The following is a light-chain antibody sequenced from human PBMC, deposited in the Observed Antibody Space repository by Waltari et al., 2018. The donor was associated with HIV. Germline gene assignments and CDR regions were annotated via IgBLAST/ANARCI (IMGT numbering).Light chain of an antibody. J-gene: IGLJ2*01. Sequence: QSALTQPASVSGSPGQSITISCTGTSSDIGGYDYVYWYQQHPGKAPKLLIYGVSSRPSGVPNRLPGSRSGNTASLTISGLQAEDEADYYCSAYTSSSTLAVFGGGTKLTVL. CDR3: SAYTSSSTLAV. CDR1: SSDIGGYDY. V-gene: IGLV2-14*01. CDR2: GVS.